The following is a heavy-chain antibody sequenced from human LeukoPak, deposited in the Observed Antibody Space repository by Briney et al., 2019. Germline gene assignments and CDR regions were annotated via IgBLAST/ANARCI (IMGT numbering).Heavy chain of an antibody. CDR1: GGSISSSSYY. CDR2: IYYSGST. J-gene: IGHJ5*02. D-gene: IGHD3-10*01. Sequence: SETLSLTCTVSGGSISSSSYYWGWIRQPPGKGLERIGSIYYSGSTYYNPSLKSRVTIPVDTSKNQFSLKLSSVTAADTAVYYCARSRGYYYGSGSYYNGGWFDPWGQGTLVTVSS. CDR3: ARSRGYYYGSGSYYNGGWFDP. V-gene: IGHV4-39*07.